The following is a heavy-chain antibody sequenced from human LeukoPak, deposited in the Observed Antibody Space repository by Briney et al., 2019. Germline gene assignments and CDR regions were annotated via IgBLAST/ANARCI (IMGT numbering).Heavy chain of an antibody. Sequence: GGSLRLSCAASGFSFSGHWMNWVRQAPGKGLEWVANIKEDGSDENYMDSAKGRFTISRENAKNSLFLQMNNLRVEDTAVYYCARNRGWETFDHWGQGTLVTVSS. J-gene: IGHJ4*02. D-gene: IGHD1-14*01. CDR3: ARNRGWETFDH. CDR2: IKEDGSDE. CDR1: GFSFSGHW. V-gene: IGHV3-7*03.